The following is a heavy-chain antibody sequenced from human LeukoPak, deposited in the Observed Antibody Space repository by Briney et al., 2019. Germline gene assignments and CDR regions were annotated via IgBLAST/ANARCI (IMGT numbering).Heavy chain of an antibody. J-gene: IGHJ4*02. CDR2: IRYDGSNK. D-gene: IGHD2-21*02. CDR1: GFTFSSYG. Sequence: GGSLRLSCAASGFTFSSYGMHWVRQAPGKGLEWVAFIRYDGSNKYYADSVKGRFTISRDNSKNTSYLQMNSLRAEDTAVYYCAKDRGGDCYACFDYWGQGTLVTVSS. CDR3: AKDRGGDCYACFDY. V-gene: IGHV3-30*02.